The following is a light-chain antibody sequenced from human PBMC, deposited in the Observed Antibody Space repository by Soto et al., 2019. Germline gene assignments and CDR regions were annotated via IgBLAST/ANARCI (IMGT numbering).Light chain of an antibody. CDR2: AVT. V-gene: IGLV2-14*01. CDR3: SSYTSSSTL. CDR1: SSDVGGYNF. Sequence: QSVLTQPPSASGSPGQSVTISCTGTSSDVGGYNFVSWYQQHPGKAPKLMIYAVTDRPSGVSSRFSGSKSGNTASLTISGLQAEDEADYYCSSYTSSSTLFGTGTKVSV. J-gene: IGLJ1*01.